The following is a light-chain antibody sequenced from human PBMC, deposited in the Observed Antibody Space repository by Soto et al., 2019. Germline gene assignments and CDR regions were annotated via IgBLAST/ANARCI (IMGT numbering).Light chain of an antibody. CDR2: EVS. J-gene: IGLJ1*01. V-gene: IGLV2-8*01. Sequence: QSVLTQPPSASGSPGQSVAISCTGTSGDVGGYNFVSWFRQHPGKAPKLMIYEVSKRPSGVPDRFSGSKSGNTASLTVSGLQAEDEADYYCGSYAGSSFVFGTGTKVTVL. CDR1: SGDVGGYNF. CDR3: GSYAGSSFV.